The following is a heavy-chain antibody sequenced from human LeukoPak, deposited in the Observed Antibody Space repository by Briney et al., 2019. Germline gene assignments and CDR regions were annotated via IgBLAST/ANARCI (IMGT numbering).Heavy chain of an antibody. CDR3: AREEHRYSGYDWLALPFDD. J-gene: IGHJ4*02. CDR1: GYTFTSFD. CDR2: MNPNSGNT. Sequence: ASVKVSCKASGYTFTSFDMNWVRQATGQGLEWMGWMNPNSGNTGYAQKFQGRVTMTRNTSISTAYMELSSLRSEDTAVYYCAREEHRYSGYDWLALPFDDWGQGTLVTVSS. V-gene: IGHV1-8*01. D-gene: IGHD5-12*01.